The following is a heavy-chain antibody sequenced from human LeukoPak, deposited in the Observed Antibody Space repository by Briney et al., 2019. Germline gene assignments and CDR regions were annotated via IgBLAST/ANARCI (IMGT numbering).Heavy chain of an antibody. D-gene: IGHD2-21*01. J-gene: IGHJ3*02. CDR3: VKDVDGAGCFDAFDI. CDR1: GFTFSNYA. CDR2: YSGRRSTT. Sequence: PGASLRLSRAASGFTFSNYAMSWVRQAPGKGLEWVSGYSGRRSTTYYADSVQGRFIISRDNSKKMLYLQMNSLRVDDTAIYYCVKDVDGAGCFDAFDIWGQGTLVTVS. V-gene: IGHV3-23*01.